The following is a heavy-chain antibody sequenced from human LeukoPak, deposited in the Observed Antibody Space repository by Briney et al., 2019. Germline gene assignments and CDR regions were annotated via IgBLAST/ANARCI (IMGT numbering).Heavy chain of an antibody. Sequence: SETLSLTCTVCGGSISNYYWSWIRQPPGKGLEWIGYIYYSGSTSSNPSLKSRVTISLHTSKNQFSLKLSSVTAADTAVYYCARELIEATAYNYFDPWGQGTLVTVSS. D-gene: IGHD6-25*01. CDR2: IYYSGST. J-gene: IGHJ5*02. V-gene: IGHV4-59*01. CDR1: GGSISNYY. CDR3: ARELIEATAYNYFDP.